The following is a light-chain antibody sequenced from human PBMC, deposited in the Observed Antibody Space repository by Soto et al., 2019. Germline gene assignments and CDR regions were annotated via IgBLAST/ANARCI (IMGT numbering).Light chain of an antibody. J-gene: IGKJ4*01. CDR1: QAIISY. Sequence: IQLTQSPSSLSASVGDRVTITSRSSQAIISYLAWYQQKPGKAPNLLIYAASTLQSGVPSRFSGSGSGTDFTLTISSLQPEDFATYFCQQLNSYPLNFGGGTKVDIK. CDR2: AAS. V-gene: IGKV1-9*01. CDR3: QQLNSYPLN.